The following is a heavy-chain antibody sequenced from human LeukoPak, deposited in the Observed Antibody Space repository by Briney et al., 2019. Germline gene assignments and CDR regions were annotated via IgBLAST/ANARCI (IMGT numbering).Heavy chain of an antibody. CDR2: ISAGNGNT. Sequence: ASVKVSCKASGYTFTSYAIHWVRQAPGQRLEWMGWISAGNGNTKYSQNFQGRVTFISNTSATTAFMELSSLRSEDTAVYYCARATYYYDSSGYYFDYWGQGTLVTYSS. CDR3: ARATYYYDSSGYYFDY. D-gene: IGHD3-22*01. CDR1: GYTFTSYA. V-gene: IGHV1-3*01. J-gene: IGHJ4*02.